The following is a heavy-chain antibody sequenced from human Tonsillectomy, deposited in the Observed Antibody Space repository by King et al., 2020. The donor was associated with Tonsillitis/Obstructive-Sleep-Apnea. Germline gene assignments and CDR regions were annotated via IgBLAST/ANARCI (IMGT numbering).Heavy chain of an antibody. Sequence: VQLVETGGGLVQPGGSPRLSCAASGFTVSSNYMSWVRQAPGKGLEWVSVIYSGGSTYYADSVKGRFTISRDNSKNTLYLQMNSLRAEDTAVYYCARVLVDAFDIWGQGTMVTVSS. V-gene: IGHV3-66*01. CDR3: ARVLVDAFDI. CDR2: IYSGGST. CDR1: GFTVSSNY. D-gene: IGHD3-3*01. J-gene: IGHJ3*02.